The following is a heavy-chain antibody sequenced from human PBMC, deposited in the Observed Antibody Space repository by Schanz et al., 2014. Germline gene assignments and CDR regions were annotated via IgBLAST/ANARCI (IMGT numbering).Heavy chain of an antibody. J-gene: IGHJ3*02. CDR2: IIPILGIA. D-gene: IGHD2-15*01. V-gene: IGHV1-69*02. Sequence: QVQLVQSGAEVKKPGSSVKVSCKASGGTFSSYSISWVRQAPGQGLEWMGRIIPILGIANYAQKFQGRVTITADKSTSTASMELSSLRSDDTAVYYCARGGGPEDDFDIWGQGTILTVSS. CDR1: GGTFSSYS. CDR3: ARGGGPEDDFDI.